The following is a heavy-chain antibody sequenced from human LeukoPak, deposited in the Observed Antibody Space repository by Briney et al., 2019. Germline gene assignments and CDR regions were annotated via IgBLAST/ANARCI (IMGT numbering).Heavy chain of an antibody. J-gene: IGHJ4*02. CDR2: MNPNSGNT. Sequence: SVKVSCKASGYTFTSYGISWVRQATGQGLEWMGWMNPNSGNTGYAQKFQGRVTMTRNTSISTAYMELSSLRSEDTAVYYCARGAYDSSGYRFDYWGQGTLVTVSS. CDR1: GYTFTSYG. V-gene: IGHV1-8*02. CDR3: ARGAYDSSGYRFDY. D-gene: IGHD3-22*01.